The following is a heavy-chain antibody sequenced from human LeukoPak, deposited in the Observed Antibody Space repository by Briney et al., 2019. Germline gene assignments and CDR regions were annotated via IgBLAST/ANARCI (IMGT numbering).Heavy chain of an antibody. V-gene: IGHV1-18*01. CDR2: ISAYNGNT. D-gene: IGHD3-22*01. J-gene: IGHJ4*02. CDR3: ARDLRAPVLYYYDSSGYFDY. Sequence: GASVKVSCKASGYTFTSYGISWVRQAPGQGLEWMGWISAYNGNTNYAQKLQGRVTMTTDTSTSTAYMELRSLRSDDTAVYYCARDLRAPVLYYYDSSGYFDYWGQGTLVTVSS. CDR1: GYTFTSYG.